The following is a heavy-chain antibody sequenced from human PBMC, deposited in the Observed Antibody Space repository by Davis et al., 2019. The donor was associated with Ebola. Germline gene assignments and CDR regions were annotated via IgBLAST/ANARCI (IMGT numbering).Heavy chain of an antibody. CDR1: GFNFNDYA. Sequence: PGGSLRLSCAASGFNFNDYAMHWVRQAPGKGLEWVSVISDDGSYKHYADSVKGRFTISRDNSENTLYLQMNSLRAEDTEVYYCARAGGGGDYWGQGARVTVSS. V-gene: IGHV3-30-3*01. CDR2: ISDDGSYK. D-gene: IGHD3-10*01. J-gene: IGHJ4*02. CDR3: ARAGGGGDY.